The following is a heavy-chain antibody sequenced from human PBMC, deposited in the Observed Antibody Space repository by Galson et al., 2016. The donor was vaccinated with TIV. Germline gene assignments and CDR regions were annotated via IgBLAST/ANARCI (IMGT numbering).Heavy chain of an antibody. Sequence: SVKVSCKASGGTFSRSAISWVRQAPGQGLEWVGGIIPLLSSPSYGQKFQGRLTITADESMTTSYMELTSLRSDDTAMYYCARGPGPAGIVGIYYNMDVWGQGTTVIVSS. V-gene: IGHV1-69*13. CDR1: GGTFSRSA. CDR3: ARGPGPAGIVGIYYNMDV. CDR2: IIPLLSSP. D-gene: IGHD1-26*01. J-gene: IGHJ6*02.